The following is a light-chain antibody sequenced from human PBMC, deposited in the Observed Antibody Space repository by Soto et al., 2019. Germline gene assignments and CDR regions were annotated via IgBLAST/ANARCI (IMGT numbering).Light chain of an antibody. CDR1: SSDVGGYNY. Sequence: QSALTQPGSGSGSPGQSVTISCTGTSSDVGGYNYVSWYQQYPGKAPKLMIYEVTHRPSGVSNRFSGSKSGNTASLTISGLQAEDEANYSCSSYRSTSVYVFGTGTKVTVL. CDR3: SSYRSTSVYV. J-gene: IGLJ1*01. V-gene: IGLV2-14*01. CDR2: EVT.